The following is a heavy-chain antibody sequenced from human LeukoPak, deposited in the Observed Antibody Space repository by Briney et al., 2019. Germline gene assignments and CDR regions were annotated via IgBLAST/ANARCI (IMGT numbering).Heavy chain of an antibody. CDR2: IKSKTDGGTT. V-gene: IGHV3-15*01. CDR1: GFTFSNAW. Sequence: GGSLRLSCAASGFTFSNAWMSWVRQAPGKGLEWVGRIKSKTDGGTTDYAAPVKGRFTISRDDSKNTLYLQMNSLKTEDTAVYYCTTSSGSSPSYDAFDIWGRGTMVTVSS. CDR3: TTSSGSSPSYDAFDI. D-gene: IGHD6-6*01. J-gene: IGHJ3*02.